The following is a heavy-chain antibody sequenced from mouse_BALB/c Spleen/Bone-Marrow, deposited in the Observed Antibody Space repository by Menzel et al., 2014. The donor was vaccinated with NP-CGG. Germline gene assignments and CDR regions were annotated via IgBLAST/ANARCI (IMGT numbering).Heavy chain of an antibody. D-gene: IGHD2-4*01. Sequence: EVQLVESGGGLVKPGGSLKLSCAASGFTFSSYAMSWVRQTPEKRLEWVATISSGGSYTYYPDSVKGRFTISRDNAKNTLYLQMSSLRSEDTAMYYCARHGITGVMDYWGQGTTLTVSS. CDR2: ISSGGSYT. CDR3: ARHGITGVMDY. V-gene: IGHV5-9-3*01. CDR1: GFTFSSYA. J-gene: IGHJ2*01.